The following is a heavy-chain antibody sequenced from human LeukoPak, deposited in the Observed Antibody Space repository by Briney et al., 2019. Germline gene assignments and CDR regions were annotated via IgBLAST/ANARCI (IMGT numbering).Heavy chain of an antibody. CDR2: ISGSGGST. CDR1: GFTFSSYA. D-gene: IGHD4-11*01. CDR3: AKGKDYSNYVAAFDY. V-gene: IGHV3-23*01. J-gene: IGHJ4*02. Sequence: GGSPRLSCGASGFTFSSYAMNWVRQAPGKGLEWVSGISGSGGSTYYAYSVKGRFTISRDNSKNTLYLQMNSLRGEDTAVYYCAKGKDYSNYVAAFDYWGQGTLVTISS.